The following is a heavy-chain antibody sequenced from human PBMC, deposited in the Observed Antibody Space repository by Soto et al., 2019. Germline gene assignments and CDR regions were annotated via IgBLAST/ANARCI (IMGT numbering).Heavy chain of an antibody. CDR3: ARYATVTTRDSTTSFDY. D-gene: IGHD4-17*01. J-gene: IGHJ4*02. CDR1: GGSISSGGYY. V-gene: IGHV4-31*03. Sequence: QVQLQESGPGLVKPSQTLSLTCTVSGGSISSGGYYWSWIRQHPGKGLEWIGYIYYSGSTYYNPSLKSRFTISVDTSKNQFSLKLSSVTAADTAVYYCARYATVTTRDSTTSFDYWGQGTLVTVSS. CDR2: IYYSGST.